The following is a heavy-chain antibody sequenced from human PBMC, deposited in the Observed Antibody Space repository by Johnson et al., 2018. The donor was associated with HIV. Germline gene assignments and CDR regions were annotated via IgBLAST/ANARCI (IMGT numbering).Heavy chain of an antibody. CDR3: ARIPGSGWEHDAFDI. D-gene: IGHD6-19*01. J-gene: IGHJ3*02. CDR2: ISYDGSNT. CDR1: GFTFSSYA. V-gene: IGHV3-30-3*01. Sequence: QVQLVESGGGVVQPGRSLRLSCAASGFTFSSYAMHWVRQAPGKGLEWVAVISYDGSNTYYADSVKGRFSISRDNSKNTVYLQMNSLRAEDTAVYYCARIPGSGWEHDAFDIWGQGTMVTVSS.